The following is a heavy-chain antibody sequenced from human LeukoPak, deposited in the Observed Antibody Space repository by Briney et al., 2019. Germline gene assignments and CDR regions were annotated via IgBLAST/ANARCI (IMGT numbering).Heavy chain of an antibody. V-gene: IGHV3-21*04. CDR2: ISSRSTNI. D-gene: IGHD3-10*01. J-gene: IGHJ4*02. CDR1: GFTFSNAW. CDR3: AKDLTRATYYYGSGSPYYFDY. Sequence: GGSLRLSCAASGFTFSNAWMSWVRQAPGKGLERVSSISSRSTNIFYADSVKGRFTISRDNSKNTLYLQMNSLRAEDTAVYYCAKDLTRATYYYGSGSPYYFDYWGQGTLVTVSS.